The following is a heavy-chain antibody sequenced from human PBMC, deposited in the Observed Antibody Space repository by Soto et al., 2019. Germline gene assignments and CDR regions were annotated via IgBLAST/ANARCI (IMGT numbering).Heavy chain of an antibody. CDR1: GFTFDDYA. CDR2: ISWNSGSI. J-gene: IGHJ3*02. CDR3: AIILDTAHESPFDI. V-gene: IGHV3-9*01. D-gene: IGHD5-18*01. Sequence: EVQLVESGGGLVQPGRSLRLSCAASGFTFDDYAMHWVRQAPGKGLEWVSGISWNSGSIGYADSVKGRFTISRDNVXNSLYLQMNSLRAEDTALYYCAIILDTAHESPFDIWGQGTMVTVSS.